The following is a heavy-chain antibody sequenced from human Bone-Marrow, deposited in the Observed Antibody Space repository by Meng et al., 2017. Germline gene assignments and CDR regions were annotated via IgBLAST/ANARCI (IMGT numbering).Heavy chain of an antibody. Sequence: GESLKISCAASGFTFSSYSMNWVRQAPGKGLEWVSSISSSSSYIYYADSVKGRFTISRDNAKNSLYLQMNSLRAEDTAVYYCARTTHSSAPTSSPDYFDYWGQGTLVTVSS. CDR2: ISSSSSYI. V-gene: IGHV3-21*01. CDR1: GFTFSSYS. D-gene: IGHD6-19*01. J-gene: IGHJ4*02. CDR3: ARTTHSSAPTSSPDYFDY.